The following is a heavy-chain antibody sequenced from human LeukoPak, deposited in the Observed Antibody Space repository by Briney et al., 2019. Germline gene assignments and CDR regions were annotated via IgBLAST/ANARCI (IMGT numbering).Heavy chain of an antibody. CDR3: AKDLSSGWYWYFDL. J-gene: IGHJ2*01. CDR1: GFTFSNYW. D-gene: IGHD6-19*01. V-gene: IGHV3-74*01. Sequence: PGGSLRLSCAASGFTFSNYWMHWVRHAPGKGLVWVSRINSDGLITNYADSVKGRFTISRDNSKNTLYLYMNSLRAEDTAVYYCAKDLSSGWYWYFDLWGRGTLVTVSS. CDR2: INSDGLIT.